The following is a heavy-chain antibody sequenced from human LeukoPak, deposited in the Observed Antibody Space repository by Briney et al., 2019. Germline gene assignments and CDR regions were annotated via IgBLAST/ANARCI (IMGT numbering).Heavy chain of an antibody. CDR1: GFTLTKLS. J-gene: IGHJ4*02. CDR3: AASSPYNWKSHDF. Sequence: GSVKVSCKVSGFTLTKLSMHWVRQAPGKGLEWVGGFEPEDGKIICAHTFQGRYTMTKASSTDTAYLELTRLRPDDTAVYYCAASSPYNWKSHDFWGQGTLVTVSS. V-gene: IGHV1-24*01. D-gene: IGHD1-20*01. CDR2: FEPEDGKI.